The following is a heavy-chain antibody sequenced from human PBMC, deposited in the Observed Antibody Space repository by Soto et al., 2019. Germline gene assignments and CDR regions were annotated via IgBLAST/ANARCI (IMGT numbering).Heavy chain of an antibody. CDR3: ARDGRVVIELGYYYYGMDV. Sequence: QVQLVESGGGVVQPGRSLRLSCAASGFTFSSYAMHWVRQAPGKGLEWVAVISYDGSNKYYADSVKGRFTISRDNSKNTLYLQMNSLRAEDTAVYYCARDGRVVIELGYYYYGMDVWGQGTTVTVSS. D-gene: IGHD3-22*01. J-gene: IGHJ6*02. CDR2: ISYDGSNK. V-gene: IGHV3-30-3*01. CDR1: GFTFSSYA.